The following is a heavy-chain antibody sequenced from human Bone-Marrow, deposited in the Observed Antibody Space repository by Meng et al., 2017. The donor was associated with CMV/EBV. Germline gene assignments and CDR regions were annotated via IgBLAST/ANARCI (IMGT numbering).Heavy chain of an antibody. J-gene: IGHJ5*02. CDR2: IYYSGST. CDR1: GGFISSGGYY. Sequence: SETLSLTCTVSGGFISSGGYYWSWIRQHPGKGLEWIGYIYYSGSTYYNPSLKSRVTISVDTSKNQFSLKLSSVTAADTAVYYCARGRVGAQYNWFDPWGQGTRVTGSS. CDR3: ARGRVGAQYNWFDP. V-gene: IGHV4-31*03. D-gene: IGHD1-26*01.